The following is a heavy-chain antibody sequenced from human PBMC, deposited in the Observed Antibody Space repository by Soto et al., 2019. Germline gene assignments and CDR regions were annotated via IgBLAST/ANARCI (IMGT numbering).Heavy chain of an antibody. CDR3: ARAASGTEYYDYIWGSYRWRGAFDY. V-gene: IGHV3-48*01. D-gene: IGHD3-16*02. CDR1: GFTFSSYS. J-gene: IGHJ4*02. Sequence: GGSLRLSCAASGFTFSSYSMNWVRQAPGKGLEWVSYISSSSSTIYYADSVKGRFTISRDNAKNPLYLQMNSLRAEDTAVYYCARAASGTEYYDYIWGSYRWRGAFDYWGQGTLVTVSS. CDR2: ISSSSSTI.